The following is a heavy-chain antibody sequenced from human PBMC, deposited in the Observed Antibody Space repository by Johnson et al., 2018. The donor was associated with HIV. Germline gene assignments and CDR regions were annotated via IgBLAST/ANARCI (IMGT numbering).Heavy chain of an antibody. Sequence: VQLVESGGGLVQPGGSLRLSCTPSGFTFSNYAIYWVRQAPGKGLEYVSSISSNGGRTYYANSVKVRFTVSRDNSNNPLYLQMGCLRAEDMAVNYCARGIPTLPLTGTRGLDIWGQGTMVTVSS. V-gene: IGHV3-64*01. CDR1: GFTFSNYA. D-gene: IGHD1-20*01. CDR2: ISSNGGRT. CDR3: ARGIPTLPLTGTRGLDI. J-gene: IGHJ3*02.